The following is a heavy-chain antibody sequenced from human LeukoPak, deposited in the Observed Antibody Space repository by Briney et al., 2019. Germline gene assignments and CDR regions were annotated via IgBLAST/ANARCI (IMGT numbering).Heavy chain of an antibody. D-gene: IGHD6-19*01. CDR3: ARDQWLDY. V-gene: IGHV3-48*01. CDR1: GFAFSGYI. Sequence: GGSLRLSCAASGFAFSGYIMNWVRQTPGKGLEWVSFIGTSGNPIYYADAVKGRFTVSRDNAKNALYLQMNSLRAEDTAVYYCARDQWLDYWGQGTLVTASS. J-gene: IGHJ4*02. CDR2: IGTSGNPI.